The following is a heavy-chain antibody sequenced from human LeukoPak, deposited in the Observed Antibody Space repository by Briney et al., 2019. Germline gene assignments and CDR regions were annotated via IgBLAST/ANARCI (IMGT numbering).Heavy chain of an antibody. D-gene: IGHD3-22*01. V-gene: IGHV3-66*01. CDR2: IYSGGST. Sequence: GGSLRLSCAASGFTVSSNYMSWVRQAPGKGLEWVSVIYSGGSTYYADSVKGSFTISRDNSKNTLYLQMNSLRAEDTAVYYCVRDLYRIVVVPHYFDYWGQGTLVTVSS. CDR1: GFTVSSNY. J-gene: IGHJ4*02. CDR3: VRDLYRIVVVPHYFDY.